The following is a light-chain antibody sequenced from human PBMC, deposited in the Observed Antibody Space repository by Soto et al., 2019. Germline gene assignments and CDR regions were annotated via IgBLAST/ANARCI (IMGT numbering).Light chain of an antibody. CDR3: QQYDGLPPLT. V-gene: IGKV1-33*01. CDR1: QNITNN. Sequence: DIQMTQSPSSLSASIGDRVTITCQASQNITNNLSWYQQKPGKAPNLLIYHASKLAKGVTSRFSGSGSGTDFSFIITSLQREDLATYYCQQYDGLPPLTFGQGTRLEIK. CDR2: HAS. J-gene: IGKJ5*01.